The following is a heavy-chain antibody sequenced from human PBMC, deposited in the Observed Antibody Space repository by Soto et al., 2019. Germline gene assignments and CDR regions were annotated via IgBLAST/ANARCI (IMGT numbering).Heavy chain of an antibody. CDR1: GFSLSTSGVG. CDR3: AHSRWEDIVVPDLYDSSGYSFDY. CDR2: IYWNDDK. V-gene: IGHV2-5*01. J-gene: IGHJ4*02. Sequence: VSGPTLVNPXQTLTLTCTFSGFSLSTSGVGVGWIRQPPGKALEWLALIYWNDDKRYSPSLKSRLTITKDTSKNQVVLTMTNMDPVDTATYYCAHSRWEDIVVPDLYDSSGYSFDYWGQGTLVTVSS. D-gene: IGHD3-22*01.